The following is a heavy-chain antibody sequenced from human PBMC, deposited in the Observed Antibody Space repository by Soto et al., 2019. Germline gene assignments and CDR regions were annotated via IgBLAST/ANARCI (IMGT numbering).Heavy chain of an antibody. D-gene: IGHD3-3*01. CDR3: AKDRGRIFGVVIMNAGFDY. CDR1: GFTFDDYA. J-gene: IGHJ4*02. CDR2: ISWNSGSI. V-gene: IGHV3-9*01. Sequence: EVQLVESGGGLVQPGRSLRLSCAASGFTFDDYAMHWVRQAPGKGLEWVSGISWNSGSIGYADSVKGRFTISRDNAKNSLYLQMNSLRAEDTALYYCAKDRGRIFGVVIMNAGFDYWGQGTLVTVSS.